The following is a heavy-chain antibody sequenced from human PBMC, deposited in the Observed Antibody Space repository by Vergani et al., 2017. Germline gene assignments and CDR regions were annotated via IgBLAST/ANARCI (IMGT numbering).Heavy chain of an antibody. D-gene: IGHD4-23*01. CDR1: GFTFSSYG. J-gene: IGHJ3*02. V-gene: IGHV3-30*02. CDR2: IRYDGSNK. CDR3: ASPPLSMYGGNPLWAFDI. Sequence: VQLLESGGGVVQPGGSLRLSCAASGFTFSSYGMHWVRQAPGKGLEWVAFIRYDGSNKYYADSVKGRFTISRDNSKNTLYLQMNSLRAEDTAVYYCASPPLSMYGGNPLWAFDIWGQGTMVTVSS.